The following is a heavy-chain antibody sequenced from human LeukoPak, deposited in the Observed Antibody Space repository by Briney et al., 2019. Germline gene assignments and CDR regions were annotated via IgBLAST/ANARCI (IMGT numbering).Heavy chain of an antibody. CDR3: ARGGGDYVFLDY. V-gene: IGHV4-59*01. CDR1: RGSISSYY. Sequence: PSETLSLTCTVSRGSISSYYWSWIRQPPGKGLEWIGYIYYTGSTNYNPSLKSRVTISVDTSKNQFSLKLNSVTAADTAVYYCARGGGDYVFLDYWGQGTLVTVSS. J-gene: IGHJ4*02. D-gene: IGHD4-17*01. CDR2: IYYTGST.